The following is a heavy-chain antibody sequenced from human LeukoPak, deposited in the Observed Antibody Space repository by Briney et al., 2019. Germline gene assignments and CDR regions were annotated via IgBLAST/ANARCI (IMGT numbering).Heavy chain of an antibody. Sequence: SETLSLTCTVSGGSTSGYYWSWFRQPPGKGPEYVGYIYYSGSTNYNPSLKSRVTISVDTSKNQFSLKLTSVTTADTAVYYCVRIEGGGYAASWGQGTLVTVSS. J-gene: IGHJ5*02. CDR1: GGSTSGYY. CDR3: VRIEGGGYAAS. V-gene: IGHV4-59*01. D-gene: IGHD5-12*01. CDR2: IYYSGST.